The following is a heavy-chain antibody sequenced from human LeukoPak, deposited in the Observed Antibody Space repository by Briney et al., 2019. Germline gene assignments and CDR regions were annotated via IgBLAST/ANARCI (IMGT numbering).Heavy chain of an antibody. D-gene: IGHD2-21*02. V-gene: IGHV4-59*01. CDR1: GGSISSYY. J-gene: IGHJ4*02. CDR3: ARGRGGDYEH. CDR2: IYYSGST. Sequence: PETLSLTSTVSGGSISSYYWSWIRQPPGKGLEWIGYIYYSGSTNYNPSLKSRVTISVDTSKNQFSLKLSSVTAADTAVYYCARGRGGDYEHWGQGTLVTVSS.